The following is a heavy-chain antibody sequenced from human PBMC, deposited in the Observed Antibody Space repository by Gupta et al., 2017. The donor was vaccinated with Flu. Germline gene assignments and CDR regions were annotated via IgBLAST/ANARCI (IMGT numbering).Heavy chain of an antibody. CDR2: IGGSGSDT. J-gene: IGHJ4*02. CDR1: DFMFTSYA. D-gene: IGHD7-27*01. V-gene: IGHV3-23*01. CDR3: ATTGLGTRRDY. Sequence: EVQVLESGGGVVQTGGSLSLSGVTCDFMFTSYAFSWVGQAPGKGLEWVSSIGGSGSDTYYADFVKGRFIISRDKSKNTVYLQMSGLGAEDTASYCWATTGLGTRRDYWGQGTLVSVSS.